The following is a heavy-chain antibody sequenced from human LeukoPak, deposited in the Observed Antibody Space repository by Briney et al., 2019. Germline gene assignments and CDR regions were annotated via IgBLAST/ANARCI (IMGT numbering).Heavy chain of an antibody. V-gene: IGHV4-39*07. CDR2: IYYSGST. D-gene: IGHD2-2*01. J-gene: IGHJ4*02. CDR3: ARDSYGLIVPAAMPEVY. CDR1: GGSISSSSYY. Sequence: PSETLSLTCTVSGGSISSSSYYWGWIRQPPGKGLEWIGSIYYSGSTYYNPSLKSRVTISVDTSKNQFSLKLSSVTAADTAVYYCARDSYGLIVPAAMPEVYWGQGTLVTVSS.